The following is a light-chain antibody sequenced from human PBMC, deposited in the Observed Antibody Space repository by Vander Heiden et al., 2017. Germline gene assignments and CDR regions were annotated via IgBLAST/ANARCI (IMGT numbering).Light chain of an antibody. CDR1: SSNIGRNN. V-gene: IGLV1-44*01. CDR3: ATWDDGLNHYFV. Sequence: QPLLTQQPSPSGTPGQTVTIPSSGISSNIGRNNVNWYQQLPGSTPKPLIYSNNQRPSGVPDRFSGSKSGTSASLAISGPQSEDEGDYYCATWDDGLNHYFVFGTGTRVTVL. CDR2: SNN. J-gene: IGLJ1*01.